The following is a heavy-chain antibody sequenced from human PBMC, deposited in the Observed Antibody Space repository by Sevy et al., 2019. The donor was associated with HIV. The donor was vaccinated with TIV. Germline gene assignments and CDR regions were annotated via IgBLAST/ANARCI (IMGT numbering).Heavy chain of an antibody. D-gene: IGHD1-26*01. CDR2: IKPDGSDK. J-gene: IGHJ4*02. CDR3: AQGTFGRFDS. Sequence: GGSLRLSCAASGFSFSAYWMNWVRQAPGKGLEWVANIKPDGSDKHYVDSAEGRFTISRDNAKNSLYLQMNSLRVEDTAMYYCAQGTFGRFDSWGQGTLVTVS. V-gene: IGHV3-7*01. CDR1: GFSFSAYW.